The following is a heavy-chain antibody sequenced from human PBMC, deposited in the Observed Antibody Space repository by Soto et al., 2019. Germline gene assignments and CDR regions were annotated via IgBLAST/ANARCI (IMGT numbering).Heavy chain of an antibody. D-gene: IGHD2-21*01. Sequence: QVQLVESGGGLVKPGGSLRLACAASGFSFDDSYMSWIRQAPGKGLEWLSYISGGSSYTNYADPVKGRFTISRDNAKRSLYLEMNSLRADDTAVYYCAKTIVAASGYYFDHWGQGNLVTVSS. J-gene: IGHJ4*02. CDR3: AKTIVAASGYYFDH. CDR1: GFSFDDSY. CDR2: ISGGSSYT. V-gene: IGHV3-11*06.